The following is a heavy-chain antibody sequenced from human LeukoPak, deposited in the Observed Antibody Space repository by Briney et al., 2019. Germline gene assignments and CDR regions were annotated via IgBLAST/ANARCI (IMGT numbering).Heavy chain of an antibody. CDR2: ISSTGSYI. V-gene: IGHV3-21*01. Sequence: NAGGSLRLSCEASGFIFNSYGMTGVRQAPGRGLEWVSSISSTGSYIFYADSVKGRFTISRDDAKNSVYLQMNTLSAEDTGIYYCARSEGGSENYWGQGILVAVSS. D-gene: IGHD1-26*01. CDR3: ARSEGGSENY. J-gene: IGHJ4*02. CDR1: GFIFNSYG.